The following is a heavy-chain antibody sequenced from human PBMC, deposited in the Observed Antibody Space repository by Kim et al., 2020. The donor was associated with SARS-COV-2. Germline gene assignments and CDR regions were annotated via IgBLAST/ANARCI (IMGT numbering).Heavy chain of an antibody. Sequence: PALKSRVTISVGTSKNQFSLKLSSVTAADTAVYYCARGYWAGYYYYGMDVWGQGTTVTVSS. CDR3: ARGYWAGYYYYGMDV. D-gene: IGHD2-8*02. J-gene: IGHJ6*02. V-gene: IGHV4-34*01.